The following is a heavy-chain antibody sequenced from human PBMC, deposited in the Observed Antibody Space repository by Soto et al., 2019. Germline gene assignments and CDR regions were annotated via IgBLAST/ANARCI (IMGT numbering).Heavy chain of an antibody. CDR3: ARGYGSGSYYHY. CDR1: GGSFSGYY. D-gene: IGHD3-10*01. Sequence: SETLSLTCAVYGGSFSGYYWSWIRQPPGKGLEWIGEINHSGSTNYNPSLKSRVTISVDTSKNQFSLKLSSVTAADTAVYYCARGYGSGSYYHYWGQGTLVTVSS. V-gene: IGHV4-34*01. CDR2: INHSGST. J-gene: IGHJ4*02.